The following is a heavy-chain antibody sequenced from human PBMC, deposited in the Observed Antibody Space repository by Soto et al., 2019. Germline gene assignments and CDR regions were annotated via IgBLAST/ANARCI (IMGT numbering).Heavy chain of an antibody. V-gene: IGHV3-23*01. Sequence: GGSLRLSCAASGFTFSSYAMSWVRQAPGKGLEWVSGISGSGGSTYYADSVKGRFTISRDNSKNTLFLQMNSLRAEETAVYYCAKTTARGAVVAATTDAFDIWGQGTMVTVSS. J-gene: IGHJ3*02. CDR3: AKTTARGAVVAATTDAFDI. CDR1: GFTFSSYA. D-gene: IGHD2-15*01. CDR2: ISGSGGST.